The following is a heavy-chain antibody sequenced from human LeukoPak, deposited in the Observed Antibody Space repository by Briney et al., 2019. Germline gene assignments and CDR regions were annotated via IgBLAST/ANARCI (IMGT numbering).Heavy chain of an antibody. CDR2: IYYSGST. CDR1: GGSISSYY. J-gene: IGHJ4*02. Sequence: PSETLSLTCTVSGGSISSYYWSWIRQPPGKGLEWIGYIYYSGSTNYNPSLKSRVTISVDTSKNQFSLKLSSVTAADTAVHYCARLVSSGRYLHRPRFDYWGQGTLVTVSS. V-gene: IGHV4-59*08. CDR3: ARLVSSGRYLHRPRFDY. D-gene: IGHD6-19*01.